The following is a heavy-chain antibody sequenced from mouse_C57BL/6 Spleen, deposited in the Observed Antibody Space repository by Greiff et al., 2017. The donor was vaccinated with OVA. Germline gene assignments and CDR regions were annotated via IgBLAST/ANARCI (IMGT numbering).Heavy chain of an antibody. CDR3: ARLMVTTGAWFAY. CDR2: ISSGGSYT. D-gene: IGHD2-2*01. J-gene: IGHJ3*01. CDR1: GFTFSSYG. V-gene: IGHV5-6*01. Sequence: VQLKQSGGDLVKPGGSLKLSCAASGFTFSSYGMSWVRQTPDKRLEWVATISSGGSYTYYPDSVKGRFTISRDNAKNTLYLQMSSLKSEDTAMYYCARLMVTTGAWFAYWGQGTLVTVSA.